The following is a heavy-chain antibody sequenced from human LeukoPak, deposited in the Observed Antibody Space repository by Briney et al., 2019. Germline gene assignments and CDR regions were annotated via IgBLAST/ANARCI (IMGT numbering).Heavy chain of an antibody. J-gene: IGHJ4*02. CDR3: ARGANQWLPQGAVNY. CDR2: ISAYNGNT. V-gene: IGHV1-18*01. D-gene: IGHD6-19*01. Sequence: ASVKVSCKASGYTYTNYGISWVRQAPGQGLEWMRWISAYNGNTKYAQKLQGRVTMTTDTSTSTAYMELRSLGSDDTAVYYCARGANQWLPQGAVNYWGQGTLVTVSS. CDR1: GYTYTNYG.